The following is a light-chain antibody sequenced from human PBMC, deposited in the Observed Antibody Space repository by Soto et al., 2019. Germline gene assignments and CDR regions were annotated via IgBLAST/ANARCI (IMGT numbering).Light chain of an antibody. V-gene: IGKV3-15*01. CDR3: QQYNNWPWT. CDR2: SAS. Sequence: EIVMTQSPATLSVSPGGRATLSCRASQSISDTLAWYQQKPGQAPRLLIYSASARATGFPARFSGSGSGTDFTLTISSLQSEDCAVYYCQQYNNWPWTFGQGTKVEIK. CDR1: QSISDT. J-gene: IGKJ1*01.